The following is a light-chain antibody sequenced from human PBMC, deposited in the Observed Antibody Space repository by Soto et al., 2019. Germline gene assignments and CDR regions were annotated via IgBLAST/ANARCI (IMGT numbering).Light chain of an antibody. CDR1: QSVDSRY. J-gene: IGKJ1*01. CDR3: HQYGASPWT. CDR2: GAA. V-gene: IGKV3-20*01. Sequence: EIVLTQSPGTVSLSPGERATLSCRASQSVDSRYLAWFQQRPGQAPRLLIYGAASRATGVPDRFSGRGSGTYFTLTISRLELEDFAVYYCHQYGASPWTFGQGTKVDIK.